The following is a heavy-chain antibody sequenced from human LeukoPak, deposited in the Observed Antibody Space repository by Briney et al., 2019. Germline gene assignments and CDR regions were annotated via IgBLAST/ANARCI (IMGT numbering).Heavy chain of an antibody. D-gene: IGHD2-2*01. CDR2: IYHSGST. V-gene: IGHV4-38-2*02. Sequence: PSETLSLTCTVSGYSISGGYYWGWIRQPPGKGLEWIGSIYHSGSTYYKPSLKRRVTISVDTPKNQFSLKLSSVTAADTAVYYCARAPDARIVVVPAAIGPWFDPWGQGTLVTVSS. CDR1: GYSISGGYY. CDR3: ARAPDARIVVVPAAIGPWFDP. J-gene: IGHJ5*02.